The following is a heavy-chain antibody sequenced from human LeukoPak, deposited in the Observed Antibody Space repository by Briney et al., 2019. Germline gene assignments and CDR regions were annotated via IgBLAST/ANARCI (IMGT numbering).Heavy chain of an antibody. D-gene: IGHD3-9*01. CDR3: ARAYYDILTGLPSD. CDR1: GFTFSSYA. CDR2: ISYDGSNK. J-gene: IGHJ4*02. V-gene: IGHV3-30-3*01. Sequence: GGSLRLSCAASGFTFSSYAMHWVRQAPGKGLAWVAVISYDGSNKYYADSVKGRFTISRDNSKNTLYLQMNSLRAEDTAVYYCARAYYDILTGLPSDWGQGTLVTVSS.